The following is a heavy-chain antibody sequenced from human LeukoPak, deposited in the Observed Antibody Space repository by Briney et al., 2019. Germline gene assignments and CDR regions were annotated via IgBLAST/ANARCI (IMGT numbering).Heavy chain of an antibody. Sequence: SETLSLTCTVSGGSISGYHWSWIRQPPGQGLEWIAYIHSSGSTNYNPSLKSRVTISLDTSKNQFSLKLNSVTAADTAVYYCARALARGPYYYYYYMDVWGKGTTVTVSS. CDR2: IHSSGST. CDR3: ARALARGPYYYYYYMDV. D-gene: IGHD6-6*01. J-gene: IGHJ6*03. CDR1: GGSISGYH. V-gene: IGHV4-4*09.